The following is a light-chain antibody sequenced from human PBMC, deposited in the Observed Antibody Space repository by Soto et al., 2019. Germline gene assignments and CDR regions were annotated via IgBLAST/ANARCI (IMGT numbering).Light chain of an antibody. CDR2: APS. Sequence: AIQMTQSPSSLSASVGDRVNITCRASQDIRDDLGWYQQKPGKAPKLLISAPSSLQSGVPSRFSGSGSGTDFTLTISSLQPEDVATYYCLQDYNYPLTFGGGTKVEFK. CDR1: QDIRDD. J-gene: IGKJ4*01. V-gene: IGKV1-6*01. CDR3: LQDYNYPLT.